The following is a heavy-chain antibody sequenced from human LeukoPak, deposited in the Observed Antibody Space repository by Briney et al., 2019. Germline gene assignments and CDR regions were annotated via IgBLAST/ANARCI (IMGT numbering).Heavy chain of an antibody. V-gene: IGHV3-73*01. CDR1: GFTFSGSA. J-gene: IGHJ6*03. CDR2: IRSKANSYAT. Sequence: PGGSLRLSCAASGFTFSGSAMHWVRQASGKGLEWGGRIRSKANSYATAYAASVKGRFTISRDDSKNTAYLQMNSLKTEDTAVYYCTRWPYDFWSGYSYYYYYMDVWGKGTTVTVSS. CDR3: TRWPYDFWSGYSYYYYYMDV. D-gene: IGHD3-3*01.